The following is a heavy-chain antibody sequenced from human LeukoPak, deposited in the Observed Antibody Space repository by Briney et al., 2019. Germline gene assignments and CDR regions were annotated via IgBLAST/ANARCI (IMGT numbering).Heavy chain of an antibody. D-gene: IGHD3-3*01. V-gene: IGHV4-59*08. CDR1: GGSISSYY. CDR3: ASDYDFWSGYGY. CDR2: IYYSGST. J-gene: IGHJ4*02. Sequence: SETLSLTCTVSGGSISSYYWSWIRQPPGKGLEWIGYIYYSGSTNYNPSLKSRVTISVDTSKNQFSLKLSSVTAADTAVYYCASDYDFWSGYGYWGQGTLVTVSS.